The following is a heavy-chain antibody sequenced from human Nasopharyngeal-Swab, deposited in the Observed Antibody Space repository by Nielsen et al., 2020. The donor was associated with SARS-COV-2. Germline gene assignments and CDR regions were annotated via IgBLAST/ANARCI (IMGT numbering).Heavy chain of an antibody. CDR3: ARGPYYDSSGYSDY. J-gene: IGHJ4*02. D-gene: IGHD3-22*01. CDR1: GYTFTGYY. V-gene: IGHV1-2*02. Sequence: SVKVSCKASGYTFTGYYMHWVRQAPGQGLEWMGWINPNSGGTNYALKFQGRVTMTRDTTISTAYMELTRLRSDDTAVYYCARGPYYDSSGYSDYWGQGTLVTVSS. CDR2: INPNSGGT.